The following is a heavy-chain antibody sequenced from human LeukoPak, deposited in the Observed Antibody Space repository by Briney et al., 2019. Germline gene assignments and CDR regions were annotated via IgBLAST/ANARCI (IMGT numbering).Heavy chain of an antibody. Sequence: PSETLSLTCTVSGGSISSSRYYWVWIRQPPGKGLEWIGTIYYSGSTYYNPSLTSRVTISVDTSKNQFSLKLSSVTAADTGVYYCASSYGSGSSEYFDYWGQGTLVTVSS. CDR3: ASSYGSGSSEYFDY. CDR1: GGSISSSRYY. V-gene: IGHV4-39*01. J-gene: IGHJ4*02. CDR2: IYYSGST. D-gene: IGHD3-10*01.